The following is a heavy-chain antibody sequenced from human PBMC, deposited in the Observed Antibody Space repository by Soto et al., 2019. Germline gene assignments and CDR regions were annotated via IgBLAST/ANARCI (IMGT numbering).Heavy chain of an antibody. V-gene: IGHV1-3*01. Sequence: APLKASCKAVGYAYTNYAVHWGSQNPRQRLVWMGWINAGNGNTRYSQKFQGRVTITRDTSARTAYMELSSLRSEDTAVYYCARGHLAVVPVASWYFYMDVWGKGTTVTVSS. CDR1: GYAYTNYA. J-gene: IGHJ6*03. CDR3: ARGHLAVVPVASWYFYMDV. D-gene: IGHD2-2*01. CDR2: INAGNGNT.